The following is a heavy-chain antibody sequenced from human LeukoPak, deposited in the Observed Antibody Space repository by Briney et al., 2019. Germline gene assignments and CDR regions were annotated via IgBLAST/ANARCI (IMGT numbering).Heavy chain of an antibody. V-gene: IGHV3-23*01. CDR2: ISGSGGST. D-gene: IGHD3-22*01. J-gene: IGHJ3*02. CDR3: AKDSYDSSVPMAFDI. CDR1: GFTFSSYA. Sequence: PGGSLRLSCAASGFTFSSYAMTWVRQAPGKGLEWVSAISGSGGSTYYADSVKGRFTISRDNSKNTLYLQMNSLRAEDTAVYYCAKDSYDSSVPMAFDIWGQGTMVTVSS.